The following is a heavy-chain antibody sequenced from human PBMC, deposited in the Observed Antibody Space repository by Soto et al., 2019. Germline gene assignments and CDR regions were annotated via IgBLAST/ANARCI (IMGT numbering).Heavy chain of an antibody. CDR1: GYSITAGGYY. D-gene: IGHD6-19*01. CDR3: ARMYSSGSGWFHP. CDR2: FYSSGSI. Sequence: SETLSLTCFVSGYSITAGGYYWSWIRHHPGKGLEWIGSFYSSGSIIYNPALRSRVSISGDTSSNQFSMSLTSVTAADTARYYCARMYSSGSGWFHPWGQGTLVTVSS. V-gene: IGHV4-31*03. J-gene: IGHJ5*02.